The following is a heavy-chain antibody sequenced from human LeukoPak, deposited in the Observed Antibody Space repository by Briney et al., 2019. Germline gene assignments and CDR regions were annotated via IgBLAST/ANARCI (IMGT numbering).Heavy chain of an antibody. V-gene: IGHV1-2*02. D-gene: IGHD1-14*01. J-gene: IGHJ4*02. CDR2: INPNSGGT. CDR1: GGTFNNYA. Sequence: GSSVKVSCKIVGGTFNNYAFAWVRQAPGQGLEWMGWINPNSGGTNYAQKFQGRVTMTRDTSNSTAYMELSRLRSDDTAVYYCARGSYRKPFDYWGQGTLVTVSS. CDR3: ARGSYRKPFDY.